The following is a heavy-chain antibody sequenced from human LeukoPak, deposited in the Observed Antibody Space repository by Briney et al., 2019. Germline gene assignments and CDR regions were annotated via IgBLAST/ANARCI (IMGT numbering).Heavy chain of an antibody. CDR3: ARGYYDFWSGYYQQYFDY. J-gene: IGHJ4*02. Sequence: GGSLRLSCAASGFTFSSYSMNWVRQAPGKGLEWVSSISSSSSYIYYADSVKGRFTIYRDNAKNSLYLQMNSLRAEDTAVYYCARGYYDFWSGYYQQYFDYWGQGTLVTVSS. CDR1: GFTFSSYS. CDR2: ISSSSSYI. D-gene: IGHD3-3*01. V-gene: IGHV3-21*01.